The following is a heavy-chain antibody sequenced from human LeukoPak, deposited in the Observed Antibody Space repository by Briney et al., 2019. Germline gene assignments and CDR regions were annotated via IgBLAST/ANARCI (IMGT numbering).Heavy chain of an antibody. CDR3: ARDTAVAADRGYYYYYMDV. D-gene: IGHD6-19*01. Sequence: ASVKVSCKASGYTFTSYGISWVRQAPGQGLEWMGWINPNSGGTIYAQKFQGRVTMTRDTSISTVYMELSRLRSDDTAVYYCARDTAVAADRGYYYYYMDVWGKGTTVTVSS. V-gene: IGHV1-2*02. CDR1: GYTFTSYG. CDR2: INPNSGGT. J-gene: IGHJ6*03.